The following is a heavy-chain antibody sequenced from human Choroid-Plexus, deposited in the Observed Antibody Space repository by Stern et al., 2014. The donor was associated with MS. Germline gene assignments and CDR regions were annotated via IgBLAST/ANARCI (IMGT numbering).Heavy chain of an antibody. CDR3: AKDRQYLTYFFDH. V-gene: IGHV3-30*18. D-gene: IGHD2/OR15-2a*01. Sequence: MQLVESGGGVVQPGRPLRLSCVASGFTFGSCAMHWVRQAPGKGLEWVAGVSYDGSNKYYADSVKGRFTISRDNSQNTLHIQMSSLRPEDTAVYYCAKDRQYLTYFFDHWGQGSLVTVSS. J-gene: IGHJ5*02. CDR1: GFTFGSCA. CDR2: VSYDGSNK.